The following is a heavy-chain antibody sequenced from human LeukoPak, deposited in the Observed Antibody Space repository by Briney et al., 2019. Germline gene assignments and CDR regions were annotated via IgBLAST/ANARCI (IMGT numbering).Heavy chain of an antibody. CDR3: AKDGGQLVNGFLDC. Sequence: GGSLRLSCAPSGFTFSSYAMSWVRQAPGKGLEWVSAISGSGGSTYYADSVKGRFTISRDNSKNTLYLQMNSLRAEDTAVYYCAKDGGQLVNGFLDCWGQGTLVTVSS. CDR1: GFTFSSYA. J-gene: IGHJ4*02. V-gene: IGHV3-23*01. D-gene: IGHD6-6*01. CDR2: ISGSGGST.